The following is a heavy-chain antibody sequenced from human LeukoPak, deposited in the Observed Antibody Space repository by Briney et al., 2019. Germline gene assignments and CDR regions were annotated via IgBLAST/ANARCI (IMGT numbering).Heavy chain of an antibody. Sequence: LRLSCAASGFTFNSYAMSWVRQAPGKGLEWIGYIYHSGSTYYNPSLKSRVTISVDRSKNQFSLKLSSVTAADTAAYYCASTYSGSYYFDYWGQGTLVTVSS. CDR3: ASTYSGSYYFDY. V-gene: IGHV4-30-2*01. J-gene: IGHJ4*02. CDR1: GFTFNSYA. CDR2: IYHSGST. D-gene: IGHD1-26*01.